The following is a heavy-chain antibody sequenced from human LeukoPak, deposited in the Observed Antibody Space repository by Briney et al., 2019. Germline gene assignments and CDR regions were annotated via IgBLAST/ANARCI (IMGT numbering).Heavy chain of an antibody. V-gene: IGHV4-34*01. CDR2: INHSGST. D-gene: IGHD3-10*01. Sequence: SETLSLTCAVYGGSFSSYYWSWIRQSPGKGLEWIGEINHSGSTNYNPSLKSRVTISVDTSKNQFSLKLSSMTAADTAVYYCARGHTGWFGDLFASGNTRYYFDYWGQGTLVTVSS. CDR3: ARGHTGWFGDLFASGNTRYYFDY. J-gene: IGHJ4*02. CDR1: GGSFSSYY.